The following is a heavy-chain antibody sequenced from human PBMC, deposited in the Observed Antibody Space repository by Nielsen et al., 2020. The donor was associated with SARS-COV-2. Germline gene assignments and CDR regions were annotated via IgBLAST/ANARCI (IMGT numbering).Heavy chain of an antibody. Sequence: ASVKVSCKASGYTFTSYGISWVRQAPGQGLEWMGWISAYNGNTNYAQKLQGGVTMTTDTSTSTAYMELRSLRSDDTAVYYCARDLVTSSGWRLDYYGMDVWGQGTTVTVSS. CDR2: ISAYNGNT. V-gene: IGHV1-18*01. D-gene: IGHD6-19*01. CDR1: GYTFTSYG. J-gene: IGHJ6*02. CDR3: ARDLVTSSGWRLDYYGMDV.